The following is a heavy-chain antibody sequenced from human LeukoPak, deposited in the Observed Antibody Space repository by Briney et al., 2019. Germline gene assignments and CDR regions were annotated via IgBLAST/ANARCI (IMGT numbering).Heavy chain of an antibody. V-gene: IGHV3-23*01. D-gene: IGHD3-3*01. Sequence: GGSLRLSCAASGFTFSSYGMNWVRQTPGKRPEWISAISDAGGSRYYSDSVQGRFTISRDNSRKEVYLQMNSLRVEDTAIYYCAKAVSRFLDWFPPGAFDIRGPGTMVTVSS. J-gene: IGHJ3*02. CDR2: ISDAGGSR. CDR3: AKAVSRFLDWFPPGAFDI. CDR1: GFTFSSYG.